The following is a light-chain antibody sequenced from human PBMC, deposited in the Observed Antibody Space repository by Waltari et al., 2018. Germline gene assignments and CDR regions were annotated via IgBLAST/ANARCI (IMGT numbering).Light chain of an antibody. CDR2: GAS. CDR1: QSVSSN. Sequence: EVVMTQSPATLSVSPGQRATLFCRASQSVSSNLALYQQKPGQAPRLLIYGASTRSTGIPARFSGSGSGTEFSLTISSLQSEDFAVYYCQQYNNWRFTFGPGSKLGIK. CDR3: QQYNNWRFT. J-gene: IGKJ3*01. V-gene: IGKV3-15*01.